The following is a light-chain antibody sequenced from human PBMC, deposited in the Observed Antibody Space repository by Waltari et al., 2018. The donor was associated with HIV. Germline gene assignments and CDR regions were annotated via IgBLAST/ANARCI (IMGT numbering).Light chain of an antibody. CDR3: NSYTSSSTVV. J-gene: IGLJ2*01. CDR1: SSDVGGYNY. Sequence: QSALTQPASVSGSPGQSITISCTGTSSDVGGYNYVSWYLQHPGKAPKLMIYDFDKRPSGVSNRFSGSKSGNTASLTISGLQAEDEADYYCNSYTSSSTVVFGGGTKLTVL. CDR2: DFD. V-gene: IGLV2-14*01.